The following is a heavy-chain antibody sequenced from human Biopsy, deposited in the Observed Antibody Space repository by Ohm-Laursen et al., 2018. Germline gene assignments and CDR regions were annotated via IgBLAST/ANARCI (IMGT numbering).Heavy chain of an antibody. CDR2: ISGYNGNT. CDR3: ARDRHHAAGSYAGMDV. V-gene: IGHV1-18*01. J-gene: IGHJ6*02. CDR1: GYMFYSYG. Sequence: AASVKVSCKAPGYMFYSYGVSWVRLAPGQGPEWMGWISGYNGNTNYPQSLQGRVTLTTDASSSTAYMELRGLRSDDTAVYYCARDRHHAAGSYAGMDVWGQGTTVTVSS. D-gene: IGHD3-10*01.